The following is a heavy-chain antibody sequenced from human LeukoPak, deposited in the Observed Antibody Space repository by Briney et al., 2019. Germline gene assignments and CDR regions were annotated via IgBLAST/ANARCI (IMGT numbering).Heavy chain of an antibody. Sequence: GASVKVSCKASGGTFSSYAISWVRQAPGQGLEWMGRIIPILGIANYAQKFQGRVTITADKSTSTAYMELSSLRSEDTAVYYCARESPPQYGSGEPLDYWGQGTLVTVSS. D-gene: IGHD3-10*01. CDR3: ARESPPQYGSGEPLDY. CDR1: GGTFSSYA. CDR2: IIPILGIA. J-gene: IGHJ4*02. V-gene: IGHV1-69*04.